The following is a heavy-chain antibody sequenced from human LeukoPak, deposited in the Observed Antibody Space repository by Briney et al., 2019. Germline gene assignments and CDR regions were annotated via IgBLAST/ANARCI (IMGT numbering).Heavy chain of an antibody. D-gene: IGHD3-9*01. Sequence: ASETLSLTCTVSGGSISSRPYCWGWIRQPPGKGLEWLGSFFYSGSTYSNPSLKSRVTISVDTSKNQFSLKLSSVSAADTAVYYCARVGTYYDILTGYSPKGAFDYWGQGTLVTVSS. CDR3: ARVGTYYDILTGYSPKGAFDY. J-gene: IGHJ4*02. CDR1: GGSISSRPYC. V-gene: IGHV4-39*07. CDR2: FFYSGST.